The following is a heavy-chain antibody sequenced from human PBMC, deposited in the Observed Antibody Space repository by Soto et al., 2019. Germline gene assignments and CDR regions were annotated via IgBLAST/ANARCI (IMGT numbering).Heavy chain of an antibody. Sequence: QVQLVQSGAEVRKPGASVTVSCRSSGDSFNHYYIHWVRQAPGQGFEWLGWINPNGGVTKHAQKFQGWVSMTRDTPIRTVYMPLSRLISDDTPVYSLAGESGAATATSAYYYFYVAVWASGTTVTFSS. CDR2: INPNGGVT. CDR3: AGESGAATATSAYYYFYVAV. CDR1: GDSFNHYY. D-gene: IGHD6-25*01. V-gene: IGHV1-2*04. J-gene: IGHJ6*03.